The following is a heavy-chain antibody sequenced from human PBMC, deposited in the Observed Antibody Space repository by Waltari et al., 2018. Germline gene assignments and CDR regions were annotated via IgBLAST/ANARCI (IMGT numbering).Heavy chain of an antibody. V-gene: IGHV4-61*09. CDR2: IYYTGTT. CDR1: GGSIRSGSSY. Sequence: QVQLQESGPGLVKPSQTLSLTCTVSGGSIRSGSSYWSWIRQPAGKGLEWIGYIYYTGTTDYNPSLKSRVTMSVDTSKNQFSLKLNSVTAADTAMYYCARGHGGSYYVFDYWGQGTLVTVSS. J-gene: IGHJ4*02. D-gene: IGHD1-26*01. CDR3: ARGHGGSYYVFDY.